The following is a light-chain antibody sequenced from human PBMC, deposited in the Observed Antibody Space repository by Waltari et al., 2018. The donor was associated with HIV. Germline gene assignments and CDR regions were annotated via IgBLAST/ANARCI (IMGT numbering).Light chain of an antibody. V-gene: IGLV2-14*03. J-gene: IGLJ2*01. CDR3: SSYTSSSTVV. CDR2: DVS. CDR1: SSDVGAYNY. Sequence: QSALTQPASVSGSPGQSITIPCTGTSSDVGAYNYVSWYQLHPGKAPKLMFYDVSNLPARVAARFSGSKASNTASRTISGLQAEDEAHYYCSSYTSSSTVVFGGGTKLTVL.